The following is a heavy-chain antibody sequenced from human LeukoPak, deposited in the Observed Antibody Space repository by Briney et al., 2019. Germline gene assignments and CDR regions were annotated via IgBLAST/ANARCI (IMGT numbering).Heavy chain of an antibody. CDR1: GFTVSSNY. Sequence: GGSLRLSCAASGFTVSSNYMIWVRQAPGKGLEWVSVIYSGGSTYYADSVKGRFTISRDSSKNTLYLQMNSLRAEDTAVYYCARVRNPNWFDPWGQGALVTVSS. V-gene: IGHV3-53*01. CDR2: IYSGGST. J-gene: IGHJ5*02. CDR3: ARVRNPNWFDP.